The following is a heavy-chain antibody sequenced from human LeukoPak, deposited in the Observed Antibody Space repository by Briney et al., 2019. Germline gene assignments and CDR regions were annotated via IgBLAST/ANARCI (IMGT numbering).Heavy chain of an antibody. CDR1: GGSFSGYY. D-gene: IGHD1-26*01. Sequence: SETLTLTCAVYGGSFSGYYWRWLREPRGKGVEGVGEMNNSGRKNYNGSLKGRVTISVDTSKNQFSLTMKSVAAADTGVYLCAREATIVGATMIWGQGTLVIVSS. J-gene: IGHJ4*02. V-gene: IGHV4-34*01. CDR3: AREATIVGATMI. CDR2: MNNSGRK.